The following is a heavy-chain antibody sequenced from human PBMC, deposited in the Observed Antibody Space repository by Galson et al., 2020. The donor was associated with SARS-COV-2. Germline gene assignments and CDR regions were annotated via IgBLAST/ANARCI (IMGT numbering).Heavy chain of an antibody. Sequence: TPSPTRAVSVGALTGYSRSWSPHPPGKGLGWRGEINFSGKTNSNPSPTRPVTTSVDTSTNHISLKLSSVTAADTAVYYCAREENFFLVVTASRVCYFDYWGRVTLSTVSS. CDR3: AREENFFLVVTASRVCYFDY. CDR2: INFSGKT. CDR1: VGALTGYS. V-gene: IGHV4-34*01. J-gene: IGHJ4*02. D-gene: IGHD2-21*02.